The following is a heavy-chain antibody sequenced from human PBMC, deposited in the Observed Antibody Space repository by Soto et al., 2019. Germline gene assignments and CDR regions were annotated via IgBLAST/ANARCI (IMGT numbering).Heavy chain of an antibody. D-gene: IGHD4-17*01. CDR2: IIPILGIA. CDR1: GGTFSSYT. Sequence: SVKVSCKASGGTFSSYTISWVRQAPGQGLEWMGRIIPILGIANYAQKFQGRVTITADESTSTAYMELSSLRSEDTAVYYCASQTTEKSSFDYWGQGTLVTVSS. J-gene: IGHJ4*02. V-gene: IGHV1-69*02. CDR3: ASQTTEKSSFDY.